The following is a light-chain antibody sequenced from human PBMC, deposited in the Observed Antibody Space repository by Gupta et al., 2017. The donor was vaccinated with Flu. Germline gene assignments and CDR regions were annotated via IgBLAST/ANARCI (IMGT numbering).Light chain of an antibody. Sequence: DIVMTQSPDSLAVSLGERATINCKSSQSVLYSSSNKNYLAWYQQKPGQPPKLLIYWASTRESGVPDRFSGSGSGTDFTLTISSLQAEDVAVYYCQQCYTTHPTFGGGTKVEIK. J-gene: IGKJ4*01. CDR1: QSVLYSSSNKNY. V-gene: IGKV4-1*01. CDR3: QQCYTTHPT. CDR2: WAS.